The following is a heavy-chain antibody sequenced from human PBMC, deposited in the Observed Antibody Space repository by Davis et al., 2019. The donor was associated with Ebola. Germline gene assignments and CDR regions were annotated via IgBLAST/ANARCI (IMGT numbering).Heavy chain of an antibody. D-gene: IGHD3-16*01. V-gene: IGHV1-18*01. J-gene: IGHJ6*02. CDR1: GYSVTSYG. Sequence: ASVKVSCKASGYSVTSYGISWVRQAPGQGLAWMGWISGFNGNTDYAQKVQGRVTMTTDTSTSTTYMELRSLRSDDTAVYYCARGTNYYDGRVPYGMDVWGQGTTVIVSS. CDR2: ISGFNGNT. CDR3: ARGTNYYDGRVPYGMDV.